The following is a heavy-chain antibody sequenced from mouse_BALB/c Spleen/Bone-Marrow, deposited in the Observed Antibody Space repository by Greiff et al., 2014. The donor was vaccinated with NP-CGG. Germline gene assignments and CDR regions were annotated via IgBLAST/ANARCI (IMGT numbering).Heavy chain of an antibody. CDR3: AGVAYYNFYFDY. V-gene: IGHV5-6-3*01. J-gene: IGHJ2*01. CDR2: INRNGGSS. CDR1: GITFSNYG. Sequence: VQLKQSGGGLVKPGGSLKLSCAASGITFSNYGMSWVRQTPGKRLELVATINRNGGSSYYPDSVKGRFTITRDNAKNTLYLQISSLKSEDTAMYYCAGVAYYNFYFDYWGQGTTLTVSS. D-gene: IGHD2-12*01.